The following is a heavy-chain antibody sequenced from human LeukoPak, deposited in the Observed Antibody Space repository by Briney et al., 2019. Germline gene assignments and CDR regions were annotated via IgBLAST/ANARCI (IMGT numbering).Heavy chain of an antibody. Sequence: GGSLRLSCAASGFTFDDYGMSWVRQAPGKGLEWVSGINWNGGSTGYADSVKGRFTISRDNAKNSLYLQMNSLRTEDTALYYCARGPGRMATILDFDYWGQGTLVTVSS. V-gene: IGHV3-20*04. CDR2: INWNGGST. D-gene: IGHD5-24*01. CDR1: GFTFDDYG. CDR3: ARGPGRMATILDFDY. J-gene: IGHJ4*02.